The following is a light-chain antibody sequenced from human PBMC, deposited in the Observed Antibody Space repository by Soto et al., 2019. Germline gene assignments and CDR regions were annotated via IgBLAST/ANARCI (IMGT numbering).Light chain of an antibody. J-gene: IGKJ2*01. V-gene: IGKV3-20*01. CDR1: QSVSNKY. CDR3: QQYGSSPPYT. Sequence: EVVLTQSPGTLSLSPGERATLSCRASQSVSNKYLAWYQQKPGQAPRLLIFGSSDRATGIPDRFSGSGSGTDYTRTISRLEPEDFAVYYCQQYGSSPPYTFGQGTKLEIK. CDR2: GSS.